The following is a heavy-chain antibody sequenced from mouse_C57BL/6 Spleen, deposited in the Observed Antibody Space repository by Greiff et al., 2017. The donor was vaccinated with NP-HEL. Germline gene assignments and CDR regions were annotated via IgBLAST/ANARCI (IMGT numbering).Heavy chain of an antibody. J-gene: IGHJ3*01. D-gene: IGHD2-1*01. CDR1: GFNIKDDY. V-gene: IGHV14-4*01. CDR2: IDPENGDT. Sequence: EVQLQESGAELVRPGASVKLSCTASGFNIKDDYMHWVKQRPEQGLEWIGWIDPENGDTEYASKFQGKATITADTSSNTAYLQLSSLTSEDTAVYYCLCNYPWFAYWGQGTLVTVSA. CDR3: LCNYPWFAY.